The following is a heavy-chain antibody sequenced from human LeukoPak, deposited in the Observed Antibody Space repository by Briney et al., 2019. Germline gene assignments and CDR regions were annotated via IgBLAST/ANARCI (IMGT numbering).Heavy chain of an antibody. D-gene: IGHD5/OR15-5a*01. CDR1: GYIFTRYY. CDR2: INPSGGST. V-gene: IGHV1-46*03. J-gene: IGHJ4*02. Sequence: ASVKVPCKASGYIFTRYYLHWVRQAPGQGLEWMGIINPSGGSTSYVQKFQGRVTMTRDTSTSTVYMELSNLRSEDTAVYYCARAGLSKGGFDYWGQGTLVTISS. CDR3: ARAGLSKGGFDY.